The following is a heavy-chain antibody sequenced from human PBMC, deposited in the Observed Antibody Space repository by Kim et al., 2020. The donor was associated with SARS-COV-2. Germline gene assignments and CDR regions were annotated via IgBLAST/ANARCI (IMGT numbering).Heavy chain of an antibody. J-gene: IGHJ6*02. V-gene: IGHV3-9*01. CDR3: AKAYCSGGSCYPDYYYYGMDV. CDR1: GFTFDDYA. Sequence: GGSLRLSCAASGFTFDDYAMHWVRQAPGKGLERVSGISWNSGSIGYADSVKGRFTISRDNAKNSLYLQMNSLRAEDTALYYCAKAYCSGGSCYPDYYYYGMDVWGQGTTVTVSS. CDR2: ISWNSGSI. D-gene: IGHD2-15*01.